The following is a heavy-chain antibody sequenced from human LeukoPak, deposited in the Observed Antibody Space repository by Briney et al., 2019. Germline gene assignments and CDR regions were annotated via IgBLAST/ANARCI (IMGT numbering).Heavy chain of an antibody. CDR2: ISVSGGST. D-gene: IGHD3-22*01. V-gene: IGHV3-23*01. CDR3: AKAAKKYYYDSSGFIDY. CDR1: GFTFSSYA. Sequence: GGSLRLSCAASGFTFSSYAVSWVRQAPGKGLEWVSAISVSGGSTYSADSVKGRFTISRDNSKNTLYLQMNSLRAEDTAVYYCAKAAKKYYYDSSGFIDYWGQGTLVTVSS. J-gene: IGHJ4*02.